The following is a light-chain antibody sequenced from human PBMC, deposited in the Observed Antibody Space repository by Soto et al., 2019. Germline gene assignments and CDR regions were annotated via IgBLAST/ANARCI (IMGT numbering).Light chain of an antibody. J-gene: IGLJ1*01. CDR2: EVS. CDR3: SSYTTNNSPHV. Sequence: QSVLTQPASVSGSPGQSITISCTGTSSDVGGFNYVSWYQQYPGKAPKLIIYEVSNRPSGVSSRFSGSKSGNTASLTISGLQAEDEADYYCSSYTTNNSPHVFGAGTKVTVL. CDR1: SSDVGGFNY. V-gene: IGLV2-14*01.